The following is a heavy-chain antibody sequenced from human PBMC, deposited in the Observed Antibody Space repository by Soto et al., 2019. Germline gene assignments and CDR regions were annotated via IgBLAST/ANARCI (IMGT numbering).Heavy chain of an antibody. Sequence: GGALRLSCAAPGFTFSSYAMHWGRPAPGKGLEWVAVISYDGSNKYYADSVKGRFTISRDNSKNTLYLQMNSLGAEDTAVYYCARDLYSYGYIDFDYWGQGTQVTVSS. CDR3: ARDLYSYGYIDFDY. CDR1: GFTFSSYA. CDR2: ISYDGSNK. V-gene: IGHV3-30-3*01. D-gene: IGHD5-18*01. J-gene: IGHJ4*02.